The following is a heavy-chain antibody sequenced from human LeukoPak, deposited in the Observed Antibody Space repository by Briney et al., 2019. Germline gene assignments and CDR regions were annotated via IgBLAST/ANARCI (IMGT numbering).Heavy chain of an antibody. V-gene: IGHV1-18*01. Sequence: ASVKVSCKASGYTFTIYGISWVRQAPGQGLEWMGWISTNNGDTKYAQKLQGRVTMTTDTSTNTAYMELRSLTSDDTAVYFCARDGGREVATITPNWFDPWGQGTLVTVSS. D-gene: IGHD5-24*01. J-gene: IGHJ5*02. CDR2: ISTNNGDT. CDR1: GYTFTIYG. CDR3: ARDGGREVATITPNWFDP.